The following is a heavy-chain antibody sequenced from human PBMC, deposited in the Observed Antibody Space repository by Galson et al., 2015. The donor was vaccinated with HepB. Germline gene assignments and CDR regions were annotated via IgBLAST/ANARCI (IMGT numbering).Heavy chain of an antibody. V-gene: IGHV1-69*13. CDR3: ASPPPTQLQLRAFNI. CDR2: IIPIFGTA. CDR1: GGTFSSYA. J-gene: IGHJ3*02. D-gene: IGHD5-24*01. Sequence: SVKVSCKASGGTFSSYAISWVRQAPGRGLEWMGGIIPIFGTANYAQKFQGRVTITADESTSTAYMELSSLRSEDTAVYYCASPPPTQLQLRAFNIWGQGTMVTVSS.